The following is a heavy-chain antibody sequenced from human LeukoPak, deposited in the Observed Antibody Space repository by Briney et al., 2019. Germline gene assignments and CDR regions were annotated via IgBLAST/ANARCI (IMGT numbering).Heavy chain of an antibody. CDR1: GFTFSDYY. Sequence: GGSLRLSCAASGFTFSDYYMSWIRQAPGKGLEWVSYISSSGSTIYYADSVKGRFTISRDNAKNSLYLQMNSLRAEDTAVYYCAKVRSHYYDSSGHFNYWGQGTLVTVSS. D-gene: IGHD3-22*01. V-gene: IGHV3-11*01. CDR2: ISSSGSTI. CDR3: AKVRSHYYDSSGHFNY. J-gene: IGHJ4*02.